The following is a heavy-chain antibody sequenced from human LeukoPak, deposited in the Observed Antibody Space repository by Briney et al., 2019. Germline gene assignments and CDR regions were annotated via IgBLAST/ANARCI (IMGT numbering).Heavy chain of an antibody. CDR1: GFTFSDYY. V-gene: IGHV3-11*04. Sequence: GGSLRLSCAASGFTFSDYYMSWIRQAPGKGLEWVSYISSSGSTIYYADSVKGRFTISRDNSKNTLYLQMNSLRAEDTAVYYCAKDAGSGYYRYFDYWGQGTLVTVSS. J-gene: IGHJ4*02. CDR2: ISSSGSTI. D-gene: IGHD3-22*01. CDR3: AKDAGSGYYRYFDY.